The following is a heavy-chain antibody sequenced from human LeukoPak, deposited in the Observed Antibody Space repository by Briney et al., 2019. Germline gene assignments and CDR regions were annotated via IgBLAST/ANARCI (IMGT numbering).Heavy chain of an antibody. J-gene: IGHJ6*02. CDR2: IYYSGST. Sequence: SETLSLTCTVSGGSISSFYWSWIRQPPGKGLEWIGYIYYSGSTNYNPSLKSRVTISVDTSKNQFSLKLSSVTAADTAVYYCARLKGNYYYVMDVWGQGTTVTVSS. CDR3: ARLKGNYYYVMDV. CDR1: GGSISSFY. V-gene: IGHV4-59*08.